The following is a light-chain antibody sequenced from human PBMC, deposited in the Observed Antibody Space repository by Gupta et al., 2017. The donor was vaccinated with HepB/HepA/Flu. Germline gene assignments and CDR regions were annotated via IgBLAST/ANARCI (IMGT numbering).Light chain of an antibody. CDR1: QSLLHSPGYNY. CDR3: MQALQTPRT. J-gene: IGKJ1*01. CDR2: MGS. Sequence: EIVVTQSPLSLPVTPGEPASISCKSSQSLLHSPGYNYLDWYVQKPGQSPQLLIYMGSNRASGVPDRISGSGSGTDFTLKIDRVEAEDVGVYYCMQALQTPRTFGQGTQVEIK. V-gene: IGKV2-28*01.